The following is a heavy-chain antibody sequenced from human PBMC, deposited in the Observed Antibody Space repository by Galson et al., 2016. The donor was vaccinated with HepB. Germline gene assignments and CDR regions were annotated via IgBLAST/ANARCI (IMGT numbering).Heavy chain of an antibody. Sequence: LRLSCAASRFSLSAHWMSWVRQAPGKGLEWVANIKQDGSETYFVDSVKGRFTISRDNAENSLYLEMNSLRAEDTAVYYCAREFFDVSGYYYMEVRYFDLWGRGTLVTVSS. D-gene: IGHD3-22*01. J-gene: IGHJ2*01. CDR2: IKQDGSET. CDR1: RFSLSAHW. V-gene: IGHV3-7*04. CDR3: AREFFDVSGYYYMEVRYFDL.